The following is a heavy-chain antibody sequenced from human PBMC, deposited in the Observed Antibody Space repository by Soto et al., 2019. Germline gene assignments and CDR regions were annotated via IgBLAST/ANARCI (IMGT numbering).Heavy chain of an antibody. V-gene: IGHV4-39*01. Sequence: SETLSLTCSVSGGSVTLTSYYWGWIRQPPGKGLEWIGNVYYSGSTNYNPSLKSRVTISVDTSKNQFSLSLKSVTAADTAVYYCASDYSGYSADPEYYGVEVWGQGATVTVSS. CDR3: ASDYSGYSADPEYYGVEV. CDR2: VYYSGST. CDR1: GGSVTLTSYY. D-gene: IGHD3-22*01. J-gene: IGHJ6*02.